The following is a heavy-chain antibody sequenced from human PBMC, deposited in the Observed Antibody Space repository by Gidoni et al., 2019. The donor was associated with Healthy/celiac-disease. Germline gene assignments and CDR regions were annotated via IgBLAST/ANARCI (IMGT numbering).Heavy chain of an antibody. J-gene: IGHJ4*02. CDR3: ARDGGRCSGGSCRYYFDY. V-gene: IGHV3-30-3*01. Sequence: QVQLVESGGGVVQPGRSLRLSCAASGFPFRSYAMHWVRQAPGKGLEWVAVISYDGSNKYYADSVKGRFTISRDNSKNTLYLQMNSLRAEDTAVYYCARDGGRCSGGSCRYYFDYWGQGTLVTVSS. CDR2: ISYDGSNK. D-gene: IGHD2-15*01. CDR1: GFPFRSYA.